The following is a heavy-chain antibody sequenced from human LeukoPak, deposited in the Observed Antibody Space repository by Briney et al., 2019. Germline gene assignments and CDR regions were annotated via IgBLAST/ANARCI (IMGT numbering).Heavy chain of an antibody. CDR1: GGSISSSSYY. V-gene: IGHV4-39*07. CDR3: ATEPTDTAMGSYYFDY. D-gene: IGHD5-18*01. CDR2: IYYSGST. J-gene: IGHJ4*02. Sequence: SETLSLTCTVSGGSISSSSYYWGWIRQPPGEGLEWIGSIYYSGSTYYNPSLKSRVTISVDTSKNQFSLKLSSVTAADTAVYYCATEPTDTAMGSYYFDYWGQGTLVTVSS.